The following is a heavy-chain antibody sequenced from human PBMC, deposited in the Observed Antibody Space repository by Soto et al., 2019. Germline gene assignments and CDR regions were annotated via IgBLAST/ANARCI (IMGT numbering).Heavy chain of an antibody. V-gene: IGHV3-48*03. J-gene: IGHJ4*02. CDR2: IGFSGSTK. CDR1: GFTFSSYE. Sequence: EVQLVESGGGLVQPGGSLRLSCATSGFTFSSYEMNWVRQAPGKGLEWVSYIGFSGSTKYYADSVKGRFTISRDNAKNSLFLPMTRLRVEDTAVYYCARSPFLECNWAQGTLVTVSS. CDR3: ARSPFLECN. D-gene: IGHD3-3*02.